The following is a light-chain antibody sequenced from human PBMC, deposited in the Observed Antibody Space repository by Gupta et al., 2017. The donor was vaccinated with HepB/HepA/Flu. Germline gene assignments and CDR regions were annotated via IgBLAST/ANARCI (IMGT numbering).Light chain of an antibody. V-gene: IGKV1-39*01. Sequence: DIQMTQSPSSLSASVGDRVSFTCRASQKISDFLNWYQHKPGRAPRLLIYAASNLQSGVPSRFSGTGSGTDFTLTITKLQPEDVATYYRQHDDGVPYTFGPGTKLEI. CDR3: QHDDGVPYT. CDR2: AAS. CDR1: QKISDF. J-gene: IGKJ2*01.